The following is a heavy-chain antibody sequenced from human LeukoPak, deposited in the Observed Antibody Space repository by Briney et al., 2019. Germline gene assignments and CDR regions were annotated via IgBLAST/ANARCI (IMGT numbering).Heavy chain of an antibody. CDR3: ARDQSGDVYYYYGMDV. V-gene: IGHV3-7*01. CDR2: MKPDGSEK. J-gene: IGHJ6*02. D-gene: IGHD3-10*01. Sequence: GGSLRLSCAASGFTFSTYWMSWVRQAPGKGPEWVANMKPDGSEKHYVDSVKGRFTISRDNAKNSLYLQMNSLRAEDTAVYYCARDQSGDVYYYYGMDVWGQGTTVTVSS. CDR1: GFTFSTYW.